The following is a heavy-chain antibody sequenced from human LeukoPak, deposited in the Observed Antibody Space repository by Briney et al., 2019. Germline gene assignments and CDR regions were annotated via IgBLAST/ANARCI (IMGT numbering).Heavy chain of an antibody. Sequence: PGGSLRLSCAASGFTVSNKYMSWVRQAPGKGLECVSVIYDGGNTYYADSVKGRFTISRDNSKNTLYLQMNSLRAEDTAVYYCARDRSGYFQNWGQGTRVTVSS. D-gene: IGHD3-3*01. CDR2: IYDGGNT. J-gene: IGHJ1*01. CDR3: ARDRSGYFQN. V-gene: IGHV3-53*01. CDR1: GFTVSNKY.